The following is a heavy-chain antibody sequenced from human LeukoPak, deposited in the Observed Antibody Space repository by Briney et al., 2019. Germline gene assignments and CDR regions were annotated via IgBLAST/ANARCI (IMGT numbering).Heavy chain of an antibody. CDR3: ARAGQYYDILTGYINCDY. CDR2: IYPGDSDT. V-gene: IGHV5-51*01. CDR1: GYSFTNYW. D-gene: IGHD3-9*01. Sequence: GESLKISCKGSGYSFTNYWIGWVRQMPGKGLEWMGIIYPGDSDTRYSPSFQGQVTISADKSISTAYLQWSGLKASDTAMYYCARAGQYYDILTGYINCDYWGQGTLVTVSS. J-gene: IGHJ4*02.